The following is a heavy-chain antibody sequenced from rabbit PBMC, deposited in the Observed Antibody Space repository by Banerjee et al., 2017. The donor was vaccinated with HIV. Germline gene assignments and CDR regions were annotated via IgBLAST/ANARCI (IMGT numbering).Heavy chain of an antibody. CDR1: GLDFSVNYW. J-gene: IGHJ3*01. Sequence: QEQLEESGGDLVKPGASLTLTCKASGLDFSVNYWICWVRQAPGKGLEWIACIDTGSSAGTSYASWAKGRFTISKTSSTTVALQMTSLTAADTATYFCARDLAGVIGWNFGLWGQGTLVTVS. D-gene: IGHD4-1*01. CDR3: ARDLAGVIGWNFGL. CDR2: IDTGSSAGT. V-gene: IGHV1S45*01.